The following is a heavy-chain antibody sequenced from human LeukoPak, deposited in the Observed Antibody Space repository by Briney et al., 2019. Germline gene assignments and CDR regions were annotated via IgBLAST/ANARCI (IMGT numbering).Heavy chain of an antibody. V-gene: IGHV4-34*01. CDR2: INHSGST. CDR1: GGSFSGYY. CDR3: ARGLPPDY. J-gene: IGHJ4*02. Sequence: SETLSLTCAVYGGSFSGYYGSWIRQPPGKGLEWIGEINHSGSTNYNPSLKSRVTISVDTSKNQFSLKLISVTAADTAVYYCARGLPPDYWGQGTLVTVSS.